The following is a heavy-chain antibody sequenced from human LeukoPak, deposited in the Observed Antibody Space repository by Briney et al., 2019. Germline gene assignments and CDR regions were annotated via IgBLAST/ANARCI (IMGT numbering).Heavy chain of an antibody. D-gene: IGHD7-27*01. CDR1: GGSISSSY. CDR2: IHYSGST. V-gene: IGHV4-59*08. J-gene: IGHJ5*02. Sequence: SETLSLTCTVSGGSISSSYWSWIRQPPGKGLEWIGYIHYSGSTNYNPSLKSRATISVDTSKAHFSLKLSSATAADTAVYYCARHDPGWFDTWGQGTLVTVSA. CDR3: ARHDPGWFDT.